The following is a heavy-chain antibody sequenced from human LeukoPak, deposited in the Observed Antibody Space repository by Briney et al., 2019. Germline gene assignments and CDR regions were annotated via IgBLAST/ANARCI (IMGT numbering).Heavy chain of an antibody. CDR2: ISGSGGST. CDR3: AKSGGYSPGYFDY. V-gene: IGHV3-23*01. D-gene: IGHD6-25*01. Sequence: PGGSLRLSXAASGFTFSSYAMSWVGQAPGKGLEWVSAISGSGGSTYYADSVKGRFTISRDNSKNTLYLQMNSLRAEDTAVYYCAKSGGYSPGYFDYWGQGTLVTVSS. J-gene: IGHJ4*02. CDR1: GFTFSSYA.